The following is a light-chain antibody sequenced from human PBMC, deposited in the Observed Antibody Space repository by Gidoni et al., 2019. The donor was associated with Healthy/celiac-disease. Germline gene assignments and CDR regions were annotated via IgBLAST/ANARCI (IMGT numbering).Light chain of an antibody. CDR3: QQRSNWPPLT. J-gene: IGKJ4*01. V-gene: IGKV3-11*01. CDR1: QSVSSY. CDR2: DAS. Sequence: EIAFTPSPATLSLAPGERATLTCRASQSVSSYLAWYQQKPGQAPRLLIYDASNRATGIPARFSGSGSGTDFTLTISSLEPEDFAVYYCQQRSNWPPLTFGGGTKVEIK.